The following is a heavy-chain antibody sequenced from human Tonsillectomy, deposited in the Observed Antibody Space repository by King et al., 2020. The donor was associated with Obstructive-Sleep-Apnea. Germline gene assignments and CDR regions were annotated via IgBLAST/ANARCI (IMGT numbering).Heavy chain of an antibody. V-gene: IGHV3-7*01. Sequence: DVQLVESGGGLVQPGGSLRLSCAASGFTFWSYWMSWVRQAPGKGLEWVANIKEDGREKYYVDSVKGRFTVSRDNAKNSLYLEMTSLRVEDTAVYYCARGGIAGGAVRPSGHWGQGVLVTVSS. J-gene: IGHJ4*02. CDR1: GFTFWSYW. CDR3: ARGGIAGGAVRPSGH. D-gene: IGHD6-19*01. CDR2: IKEDGREK.